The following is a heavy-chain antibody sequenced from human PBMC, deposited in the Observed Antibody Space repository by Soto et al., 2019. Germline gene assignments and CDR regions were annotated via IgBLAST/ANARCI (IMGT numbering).Heavy chain of an antibody. D-gene: IGHD2-15*01. J-gene: IGHJ1*01. Sequence: EVQLVQSGGGLVQPGGYLKLACAASGFTFSGATVHCCRQASGEGLQRVGRIRSKANDYATTYIASVKGRFTISIYESRNAAYLQMIDLTTEDTAVYYCTGGYCTGGTCYSGSFQNWGQAAL. CDR2: IRSKANDYAT. CDR3: TGGYCTGGTCYSGSFQN. V-gene: IGHV3-73*02. CDR1: GFTFSGAT.